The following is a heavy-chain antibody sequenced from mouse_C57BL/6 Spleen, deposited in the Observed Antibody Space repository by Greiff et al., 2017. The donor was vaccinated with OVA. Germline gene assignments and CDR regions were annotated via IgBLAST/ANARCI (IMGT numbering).Heavy chain of an antibody. CDR2: IYPRSGNT. CDR3: ARAAYYSNPWYFDV. V-gene: IGHV1-81*01. Sequence: VQLQESGAELARPGASVKLSCKASGYTFTSYGISWVKQSTGQGLEWIGEIYPRSGNTYYNEKFKGKATLTADKSSSTAYMELRSLTSEDSAVYFCARAAYYSNPWYFDVWGTRTTVTVSS. CDR1: GYTFTSYG. J-gene: IGHJ1*03. D-gene: IGHD2-5*01.